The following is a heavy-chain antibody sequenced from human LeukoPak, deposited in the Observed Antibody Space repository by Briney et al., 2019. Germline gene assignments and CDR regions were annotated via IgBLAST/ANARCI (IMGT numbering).Heavy chain of an antibody. CDR1: GGSFSGYY. CDR3: ARMPKGARWQNGIDY. V-gene: IGHV4-34*01. D-gene: IGHD4-23*01. Sequence: SETLSLTCAVYGGSFSGYYWSWIRQPPGEGLEWIGEINHSGSTNYNPSLKSRVTISVDTSKNQFSLKLSSVTAADTAVYYCARMPKGARWQNGIDYWGQGTLVTVSS. J-gene: IGHJ4*02. CDR2: INHSGST.